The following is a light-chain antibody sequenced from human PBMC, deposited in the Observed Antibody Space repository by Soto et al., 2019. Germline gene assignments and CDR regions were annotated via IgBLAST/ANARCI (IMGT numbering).Light chain of an antibody. CDR1: QSVNRN. CDR3: QQYNIWTPEVN. J-gene: IGKJ3*01. V-gene: IGKV3-15*01. CDR2: GAS. Sequence: EKVMTQSPATLSVSPGESATLSCRASQSVNRNLAWYQQKPGQTPRLLIYGASTRAAGVPVRFSGSGSGTDFNLTISSLQSEDFAIYYCQQYNIWTPEVNFGTGTKVHI.